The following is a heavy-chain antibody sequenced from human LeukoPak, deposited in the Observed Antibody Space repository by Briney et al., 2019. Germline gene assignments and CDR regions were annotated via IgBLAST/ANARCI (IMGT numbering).Heavy chain of an antibody. V-gene: IGHV1-69*01. J-gene: IGHJ6*03. D-gene: IGHD3-3*01. CDR3: ASCAFGVVITYYYYYYMDV. CDR2: IIPIFGTA. Sequence: GGSLRLSCAASGGTFSSYAISWVRQAPGQGLEWMGGIIPIFGTANYAQKFQGRVTITADESTSTAYMELSSLRSEDTAVYYCASCAFGVVITYYYYYYMDVWGKGTTVTVSS. CDR1: GGTFSSYA.